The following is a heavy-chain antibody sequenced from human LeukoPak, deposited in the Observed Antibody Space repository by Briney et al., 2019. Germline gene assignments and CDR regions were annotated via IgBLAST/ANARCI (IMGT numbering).Heavy chain of an antibody. Sequence: GGSLRLSCAASGFTFSSYSMNWVRQAPGKGLEWVSSISSSSSYIYYADSVKGRFTISRDNAKNTLYLQMNSLRAEDTAVYYCARGAWTAYYFDYWGQGTLVTVSS. CDR2: ISSSSSYI. V-gene: IGHV3-21*01. J-gene: IGHJ4*02. CDR3: ARGAWTAYYFDY. CDR1: GFTFSSYS. D-gene: IGHD3/OR15-3a*01.